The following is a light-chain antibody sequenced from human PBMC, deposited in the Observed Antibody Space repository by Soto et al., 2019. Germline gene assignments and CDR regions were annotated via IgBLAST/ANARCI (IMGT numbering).Light chain of an antibody. V-gene: IGKV1D-12*01. CDR1: QAISTW. CDR3: QQANSFPRT. J-gene: IGKJ1*01. CDR2: AAS. Sequence: DIQMTQSPSSVSASVGDRVTITCRASQAISTWLAWYQQKPGKDPKHLIYAASNLQTGVPSRCSGSGSGTDVTLTTNSRQPEDVAASYCQQANSFPRTFGQGTKVEIK.